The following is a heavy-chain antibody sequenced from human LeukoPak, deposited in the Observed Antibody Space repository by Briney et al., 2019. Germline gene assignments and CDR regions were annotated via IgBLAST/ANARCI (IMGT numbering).Heavy chain of an antibody. CDR1: GGSISSYY. V-gene: IGHV4-59*01. J-gene: IGHJ4*02. Sequence: SETLSLTCTVSGGSISSYYWSWIRQPPGKGLAWIGYIYYSGSTNYNPSLKSRVTISVDRSKNQFSLKLSSVTAADTAVYYCARDVTSTGNFDYWGQGTLVTVSS. D-gene: IGHD5-18*01. CDR3: ARDVTSTGNFDY. CDR2: IYYSGST.